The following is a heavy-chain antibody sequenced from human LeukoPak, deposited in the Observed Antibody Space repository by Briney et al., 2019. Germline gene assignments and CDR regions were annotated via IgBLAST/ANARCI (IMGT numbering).Heavy chain of an antibody. V-gene: IGHV3-30*02. CDR1: GFTFSSYG. Sequence: GGSLRLSCAASGFTFSSYGMHWVRQAPGKGLEWVAFIRYDGSNKYYADSVKGRFTISRDNSKNTLYLQMNSLRAEDTAVYYCARDGGYASGFNAFDIWGQGTMVTVSS. CDR3: ARDGGYASGFNAFDI. CDR2: IRYDGSNK. J-gene: IGHJ3*02. D-gene: IGHD3-10*01.